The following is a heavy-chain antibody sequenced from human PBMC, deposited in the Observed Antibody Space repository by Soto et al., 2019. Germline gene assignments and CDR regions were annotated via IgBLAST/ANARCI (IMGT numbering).Heavy chain of an antibody. CDR3: AKDIDPLAARHGVVSYYGMDV. D-gene: IGHD6-6*01. Sequence: GGSLRLSCAASGFTFDDYAMHWVRQVPGKGLEWVSGISWNSGSIGYADSVKGRFTISRDNAKNSLYLQMNSLRAEDTALYYCAKDIDPLAARHGVVSYYGMDVWGQGTTVTVSS. CDR2: ISWNSGSI. V-gene: IGHV3-9*01. J-gene: IGHJ6*02. CDR1: GFTFDDYA.